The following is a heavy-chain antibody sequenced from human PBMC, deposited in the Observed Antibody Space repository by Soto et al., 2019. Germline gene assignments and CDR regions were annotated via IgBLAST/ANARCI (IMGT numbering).Heavy chain of an antibody. V-gene: IGHV3-7*01. CDR1: GFTFSNSW. CDR2: IDQDGSET. CDR3: VRELVVGPAEYFQH. D-gene: IGHD1-26*01. Sequence: PGGSLRLSCAVSGFTFSNSWMSWVRQTPGKGLEWVANIDQDGSETYYLDSVKGRFTISRDNAKNSLYLQMSSLRAEDTAVYYCVRELVVGPAEYFQHWGQGTLVTVSS. J-gene: IGHJ1*01.